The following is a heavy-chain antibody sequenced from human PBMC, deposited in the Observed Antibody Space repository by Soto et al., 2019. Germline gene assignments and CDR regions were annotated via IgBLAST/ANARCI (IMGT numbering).Heavy chain of an antibody. D-gene: IGHD3-9*01. Sequence: PGGSLRLPCAPSGFTFSSYPMSWVRQAPGKGLEWVSAISGSGGSTYYADSVKGRFTISRDNSKNTLYLQMNSLRAEDTAVYYCANFGDYDILTGYPFDYWGQGTLXTVSS. CDR1: GFTFSSYP. CDR2: ISGSGGST. CDR3: ANFGDYDILTGYPFDY. J-gene: IGHJ4*02. V-gene: IGHV3-23*01.